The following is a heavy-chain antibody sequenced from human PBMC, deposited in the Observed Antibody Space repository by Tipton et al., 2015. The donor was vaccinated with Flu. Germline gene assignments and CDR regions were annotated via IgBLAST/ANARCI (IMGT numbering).Heavy chain of an antibody. CDR2: ISAYNGNT. J-gene: IGHJ4*02. CDR1: GYSFTGFG. D-gene: IGHD3-9*01. V-gene: IGHV1-18*01. Sequence: QLVQSGVEVKKPGASVKVSCKASGYSFTGFGISWVRQAPGQGLEWMGWISAYNGNTKYAEKVQGRVTMTTDTSTNTVYMELRSLRSDDTAVYYCARDRSLPYLDWQAYYLDHWGQGTLVTVS. CDR3: ARDRSLPYLDWQAYYLDH.